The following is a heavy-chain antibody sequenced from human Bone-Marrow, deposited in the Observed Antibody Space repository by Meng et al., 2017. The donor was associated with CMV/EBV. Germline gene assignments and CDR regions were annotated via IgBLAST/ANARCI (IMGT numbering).Heavy chain of an antibody. V-gene: IGHV1-69*02. CDR3: AANHDFWSGYTDY. CDR1: GGTFSSYT. Sequence: SVKFSWKASGGTFSSYTISWVRQAPGQGLEWMGRIIPILGIANYAQKFQGRVTITADKSTSTAYMELSSLRSEDTAVYYCAANHDFWSGYTDYWGQGTLVTVSS. D-gene: IGHD3-3*01. CDR2: IIPILGIA. J-gene: IGHJ4*02.